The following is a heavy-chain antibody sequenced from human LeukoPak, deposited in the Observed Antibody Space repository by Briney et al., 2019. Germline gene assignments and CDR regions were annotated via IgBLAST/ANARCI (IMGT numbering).Heavy chain of an antibody. D-gene: IGHD6-13*01. CDR1: GYTFTRFG. CDR3: ARRGYSDSWYYDH. CDR2: INTDAGNP. J-gene: IGHJ4*02. V-gene: IGHV7-4-1*02. Sequence: GASVTVSCKTSGYTFTRFGLTWVRQVPGQGLEWMGWINTDAGNPVYAQDFTGRFVFYLDTSVNTAYLQISSLKADDTAIYFCARRGYSDSWYYDHWGQGTLVTVSS.